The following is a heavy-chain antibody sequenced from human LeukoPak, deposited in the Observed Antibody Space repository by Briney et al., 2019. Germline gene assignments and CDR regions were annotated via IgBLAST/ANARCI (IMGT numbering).Heavy chain of an antibody. CDR3: CQDLWGII. CDR2: IYHSGST. D-gene: IGHD3-10*01. Sequence: SETLSLTCTVSGGSISSSSYYWGWIRQPPGKGLEWIGSIYHSGSTYYNPSLKSRVTISVDTSKNQFSLKLSSVTAADTAVYYCCQDLWGIIWGQGTLVTVSS. J-gene: IGHJ4*02. CDR1: GGSISSSSYY. V-gene: IGHV4-39*07.